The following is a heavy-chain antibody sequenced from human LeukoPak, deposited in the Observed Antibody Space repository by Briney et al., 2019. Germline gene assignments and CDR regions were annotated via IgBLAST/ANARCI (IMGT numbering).Heavy chain of an antibody. J-gene: IGHJ4*02. CDR2: ISAYNGNT. D-gene: IGHD1-26*01. CDR1: GYTFTSYG. CDR3: ARDRAGWELTGNFDY. V-gene: IGHV1-18*01. Sequence: GASVKVSCKASGYTFTSYGISWVRQAPGQGLEWMGWISAYNGNTNYAQKLQGRVTMTTDTSTSTAYTELRSLRSDDTAVYYCARDRAGWELTGNFDYWGQGTLVTVSS.